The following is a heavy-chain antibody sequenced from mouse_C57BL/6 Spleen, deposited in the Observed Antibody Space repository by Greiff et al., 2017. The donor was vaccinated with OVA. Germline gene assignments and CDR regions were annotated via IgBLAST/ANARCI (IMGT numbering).Heavy chain of an antibody. V-gene: IGHV3-6*01. D-gene: IGHD4-1*01. CDR3: ARVGTGAFDY. Sequence: EVHLVESGPGLVKPSQSLSLTCSVTGYSITSGYYWNWIRQFPGNKLEWMGYISYDGSNNYNPSLKNRISITRDTSKNQFFLKLNSVTTEDTATYYCARVGTGAFDYWGQGTTLTVSS. CDR2: ISYDGSN. J-gene: IGHJ2*01. CDR1: GYSITSGYY.